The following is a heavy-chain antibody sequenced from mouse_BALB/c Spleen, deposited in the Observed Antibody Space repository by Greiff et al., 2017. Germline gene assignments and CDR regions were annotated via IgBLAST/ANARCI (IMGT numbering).Heavy chain of an antibody. J-gene: IGHJ3*01. CDR2: INSNGGST. V-gene: IGHV5-6-3*01. CDR3: ARHYYGSFAY. D-gene: IGHD1-2*01. Sequence: EVKLVESGGGLVQPGGSLKLSCAASGFTFSSYGMSWVRQTPDKRLELVATINSNGGSTYYPDSVKGRFTISRDNAKNTLYLQMSSLKSEDTAMYYCARHYYGSFAYWGQGTLVTVSA. CDR1: GFTFSSYG.